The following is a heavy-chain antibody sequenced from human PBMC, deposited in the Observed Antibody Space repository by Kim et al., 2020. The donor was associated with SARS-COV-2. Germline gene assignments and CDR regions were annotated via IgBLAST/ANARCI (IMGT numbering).Heavy chain of an antibody. CDR2: INHSGST. J-gene: IGHJ4*02. D-gene: IGHD3-10*01. CDR1: GESFSGFF. V-gene: IGHV4-34*01. Sequence: LETLSLTCAVYGESFSGFFWSWIRQPPGKGLEWIGNINHSGSTNYSPSLKSRVTMSVDTSKNQFSLKLSSVTAADTAKYYCARHTLARGIDSWGQGILLTVSS. CDR3: ARHTLARGIDS.